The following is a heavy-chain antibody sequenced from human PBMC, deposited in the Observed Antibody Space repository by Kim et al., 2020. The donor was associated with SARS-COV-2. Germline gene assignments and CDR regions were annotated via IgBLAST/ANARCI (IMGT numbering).Heavy chain of an antibody. CDR3: AKDPYYYGSGSYYGSLD. J-gene: IGHJ4*02. V-gene: IGHV3-23*01. D-gene: IGHD3-10*01. Sequence: VKGRFTISRDNSKNTLYVQMNSLRAEDTAVYYCAKDPYYYGSGSYYGSLDWGQGTLVTVSS.